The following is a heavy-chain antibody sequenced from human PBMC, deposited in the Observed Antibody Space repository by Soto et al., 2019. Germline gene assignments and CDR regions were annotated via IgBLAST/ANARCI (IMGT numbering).Heavy chain of an antibody. CDR3: ATDTRTYSNYAYYFDY. Sequence: ASVKVSCKVSGYTLTELSMHWVRQAPGKGLEWMGGFDPEDGETIYAQKSQGRVTMTEDTSTDTAYMELSSLRSEDTAVYYCATDTRTYSNYAYYFDYWGQGTLVTVSS. J-gene: IGHJ4*02. CDR1: GYTLTELS. D-gene: IGHD4-4*01. V-gene: IGHV1-24*01. CDR2: FDPEDGET.